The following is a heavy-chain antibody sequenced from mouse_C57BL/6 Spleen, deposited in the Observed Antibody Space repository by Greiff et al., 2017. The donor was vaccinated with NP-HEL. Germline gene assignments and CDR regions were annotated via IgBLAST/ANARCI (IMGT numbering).Heavy chain of an antibody. Sequence: QVQLQQPGAELVMPGASVKLSCKASGYTFTSYWMHWVKQRPGQGLEWIGEIDPSDSYTNYNQKFKGKSTLTVDKSSSTAYMQLSSLTSEDSAVYYCAWGYDGFDYWGQGTTLTVSS. CDR3: AWGYDGFDY. J-gene: IGHJ2*01. D-gene: IGHD2-2*01. CDR2: IDPSDSYT. CDR1: GYTFTSYW. V-gene: IGHV1-69*01.